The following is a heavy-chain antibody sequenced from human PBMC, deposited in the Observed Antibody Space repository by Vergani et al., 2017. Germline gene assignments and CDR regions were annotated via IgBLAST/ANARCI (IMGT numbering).Heavy chain of an antibody. Sequence: QVQLQESGPGLVKPSQTLSLTCTVSGGSISSGSYYWSWIRQPPGKGLEWIGYIYYSGSTNYNPSLKSRVTISVDTSKNQFSLKLSSVTAADTAVYYCARLSSSWYGSFDYWGQGTLVTVSS. D-gene: IGHD6-13*01. CDR3: ARLSSSWYGSFDY. CDR1: GGSISSGSYY. CDR2: IYYSGST. V-gene: IGHV4-61*01. J-gene: IGHJ4*02.